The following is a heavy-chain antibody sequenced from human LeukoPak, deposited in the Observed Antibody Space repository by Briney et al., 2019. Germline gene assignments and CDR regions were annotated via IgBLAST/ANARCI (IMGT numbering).Heavy chain of an antibody. CDR3: ARGPLGSYDRRHY. D-gene: IGHD1-26*01. CDR1: GGSISSGSYY. Sequence: SETLSLTCTISGGSISSGSYYWSWIRQPAGKGLEWIGRIYTSGSTNYNPSLKSRVTISVDTSKKQFSLKLSSVTAADTAVYYCARGPLGSYDRRHYWGQGTLVTVSS. J-gene: IGHJ4*02. CDR2: IYTSGST. V-gene: IGHV4-61*02.